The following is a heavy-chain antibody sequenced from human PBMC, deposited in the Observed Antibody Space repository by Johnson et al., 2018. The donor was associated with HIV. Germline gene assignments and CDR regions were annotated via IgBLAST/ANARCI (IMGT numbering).Heavy chain of an antibody. CDR2: IRYDGSNK. J-gene: IGHJ3*02. CDR1: GFTFSSYG. Sequence: QLQLLESGGGVVQPGGSLRLSCAASGFTFSSYGMHWVRQAPGKGLAWVAFIRYDGSNKYYADSVKGRFTISRDNSKNTLYLQMNSLRAEDTSGYYCASPRGTHGAFDIWGQGTMVTGAS. CDR3: ASPRGTHGAFDI. V-gene: IGHV3-30*02. D-gene: IGHD1-1*01.